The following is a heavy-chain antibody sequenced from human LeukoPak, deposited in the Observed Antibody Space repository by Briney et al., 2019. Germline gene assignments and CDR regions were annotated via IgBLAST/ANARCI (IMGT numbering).Heavy chain of an antibody. CDR3: ARDESGGAPNAFDI. J-gene: IGHJ3*02. CDR1: GGTFSSYA. V-gene: IGHV1-69*05. D-gene: IGHD1-26*01. Sequence: SVKVSCKASGGTFSSYAISWVRQAPGQGLEWMGGIIPIFGTANYAQKFQGRVTITTDESTSTAYMELSSLRSEDTAVYYCARDESGGAPNAFDIWGQGTMVTVSS. CDR2: IIPIFGTA.